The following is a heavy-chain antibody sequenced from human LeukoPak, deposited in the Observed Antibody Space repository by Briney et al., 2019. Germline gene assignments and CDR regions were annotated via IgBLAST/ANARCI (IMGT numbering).Heavy chain of an antibody. D-gene: IGHD3-16*01. CDR1: TFTKAW. V-gene: IGHV3-15*07. J-gene: IGHJ4*02. CDR2: VKNRGDGVAT. Sequence: GGSLRLSCVLSTFTKAWMNWVRQAPGKGLEWVGRVKNRGDGVATDYAAPVKGRFIISRDDSEKTVYLQMDSLKTEDTAVYFCTTEYFGGFEYWGQGTLVTVSS. CDR3: TTEYFGGFEY.